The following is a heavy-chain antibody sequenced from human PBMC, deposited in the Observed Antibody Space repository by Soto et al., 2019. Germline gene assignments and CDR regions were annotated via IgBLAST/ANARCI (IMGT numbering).Heavy chain of an antibody. V-gene: IGHV3-21*01. J-gene: IGHJ4*02. Sequence: GSLRLSCAASGFTFSSYSMNWVRQAPGKGLEWVSSISSSSSYIYYADSVKGRFTISRDNAKNSLYLQMNSLRAEDTAVYYCARVGASSSWLYRFDYWGQGTLVTVSS. CDR1: GFTFSSYS. D-gene: IGHD6-13*01. CDR2: ISSSSSYI. CDR3: ARVGASSSWLYRFDY.